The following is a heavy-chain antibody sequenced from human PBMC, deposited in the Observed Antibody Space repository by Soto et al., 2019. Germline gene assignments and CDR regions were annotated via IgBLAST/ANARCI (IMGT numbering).Heavy chain of an antibody. CDR2: IYYSGST. V-gene: IGHV4-39*01. CDR1: GGSISSSSYY. Sequence: PSETLSLTWTVSGGSISSSSYYWGWIRQPPGKRLEWIGSIYYSGSTYYNPSLKSRVTISVDTSKNQLSLKLSSVTAADTAVYYCALLAGEADGDYYYYYYGMDVWGQGTTVIGSS. CDR3: ALLAGEADGDYYYYYYGMDV. D-gene: IGHD4-17*01. J-gene: IGHJ6*02.